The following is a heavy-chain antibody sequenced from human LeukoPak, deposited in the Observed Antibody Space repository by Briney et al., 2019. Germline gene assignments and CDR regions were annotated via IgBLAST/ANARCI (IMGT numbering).Heavy chain of an antibody. J-gene: IGHJ4*02. CDR3: ARIEYDFWSRYYGIDY. V-gene: IGHV1-18*01. CDR1: GYTFNSDG. D-gene: IGHD3-3*01. Sequence: GASVKVSCKASGYTFNSDGTSWVRQAPGQGLEWMGWISPDSGNTHYVQKFQGRVTMTTDTSTSTAYMELTSLRSDDTAVYYCARIEYDFWSRYYGIDYWGQGTLVSVSS. CDR2: ISPDSGNT.